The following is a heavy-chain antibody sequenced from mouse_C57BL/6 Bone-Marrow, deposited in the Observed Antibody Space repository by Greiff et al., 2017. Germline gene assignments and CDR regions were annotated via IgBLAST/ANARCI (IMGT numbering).Heavy chain of an antibody. J-gene: IGHJ3*01. CDR3: ATSAYYGQFAY. CDR1: GYTFTSYW. CDR2: IDPSDSET. V-gene: IGHV1-52*01. Sequence: QVQLQQPGAELVRPGSSVKLSCKASGYTFTSYWMHWVKQRPIQGLEWIGNIDPSDSETHYNQKFKDKATLTVDKSSSTAYMQLSSLTSEDSAVYYCATSAYYGQFAYWGQGTLVTVSA. D-gene: IGHD1-1*01.